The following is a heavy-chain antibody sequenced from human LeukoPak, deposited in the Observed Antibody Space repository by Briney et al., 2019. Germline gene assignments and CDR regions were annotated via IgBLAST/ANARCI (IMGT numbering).Heavy chain of an antibody. CDR1: GFTFSHYA. Sequence: GGSLILSCTTSGFTFSHYAMHWVRQAPGKGLEWVAVIWNDGSDKYYGDSVKGRFTISRDNSKKTVYLQLSSLRVEDTAVYYCAKDAERGFDFSNSLQSWGQGTLVTVSS. J-gene: IGHJ4*02. V-gene: IGHV3-33*06. D-gene: IGHD4-11*01. CDR3: AKDAERGFDFSNSLQS. CDR2: IWNDGSDK.